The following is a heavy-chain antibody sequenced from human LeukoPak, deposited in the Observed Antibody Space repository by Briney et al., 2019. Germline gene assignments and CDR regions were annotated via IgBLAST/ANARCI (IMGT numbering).Heavy chain of an antibody. D-gene: IGHD4-17*01. Sequence: GESLKISCKGSGYSFTTYWIGWVRQLPGKGLEWMGIIFPGDSDTRYSPSFQGQVTISADKSISTAYLQWSSLKASDTAMYYCARRHGDYLREDYMDVWGKGTTVTISS. CDR1: GYSFTTYW. J-gene: IGHJ6*03. CDR3: ARRHGDYLREDYMDV. V-gene: IGHV5-51*01. CDR2: IFPGDSDT.